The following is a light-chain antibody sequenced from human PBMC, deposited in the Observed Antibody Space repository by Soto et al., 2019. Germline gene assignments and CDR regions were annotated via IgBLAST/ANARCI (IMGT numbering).Light chain of an antibody. CDR1: SSNIGNNY. CDR3: ATWDRSRSVGV. V-gene: IGLV1-51*01. CDR2: DND. Sequence: QSVLTQPPSVSAAPGQKVTISCSGSSSNIGNNYVFWYQQLPGTAPKLLIYDNDKRPSGIPDRFSGSKSGTSATLGITGLQTGDGADYYCATWDRSRSVGVFGGGTKVTVL. J-gene: IGLJ2*01.